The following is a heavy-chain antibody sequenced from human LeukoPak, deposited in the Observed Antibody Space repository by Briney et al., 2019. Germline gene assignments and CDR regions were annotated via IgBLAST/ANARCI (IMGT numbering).Heavy chain of an antibody. CDR1: GFTFSSYA. D-gene: IGHD2-21*02. V-gene: IGHV3-64D*09. CDR2: ISSNGGTT. CDR3: VKDMVTTIRGAFDI. Sequence: GGSLRLSCSASGFTFSSYAMHWVRRAPGKGLEYVSAISSNGGTTYYADSVKGRFTISRDNSKNTLYLQMSSLRAEDTAVYYCVKDMVTTIRGAFDIWGQGTMVTVSS. J-gene: IGHJ3*02.